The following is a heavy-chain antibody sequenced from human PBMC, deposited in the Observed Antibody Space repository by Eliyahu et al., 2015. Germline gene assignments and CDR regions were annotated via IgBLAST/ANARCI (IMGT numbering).Heavy chain of an antibody. J-gene: IGHJ6*02. CDR2: IYTSGST. CDR3: ARRDYYYYGMDV. V-gene: IGHV4-4*09. CDR1: XCSISSYY. Sequence: QVQLQESGPGLVKPSETLSLTCXVSXCSISSYYWSWIRQPPGKGLEWIGHIYTSGSTNYNPSLKSRVTISVDTSKNQFSLKVTSVTAADTAVYYCARRDYYYYGMDVWGQGTTVTVSS.